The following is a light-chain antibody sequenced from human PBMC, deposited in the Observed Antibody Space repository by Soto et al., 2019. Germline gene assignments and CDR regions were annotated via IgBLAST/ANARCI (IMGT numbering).Light chain of an antibody. CDR2: GAS. J-gene: IGKJ2*01. V-gene: IGKV3-20*01. CDR3: QQYGSSPRT. CDR1: QSVSSSY. Sequence: ENVLTQSPGTLSLSPGERATLSCRASQSVSSSYLAWYQQKVGQAHRLLIYGASSRATGIPDRFSGSGSGTDFTLTISRLEPEDFAVYYCQQYGSSPRTFGQGTKLEIK.